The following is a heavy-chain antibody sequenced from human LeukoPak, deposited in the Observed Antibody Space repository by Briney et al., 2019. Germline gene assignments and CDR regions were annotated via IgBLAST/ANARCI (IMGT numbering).Heavy chain of an antibody. J-gene: IGHJ6*02. Sequence: GGPLSLSCAAPGFTFKNNGIHWVRHLQGKGLERVSGINWNGGVTDYADSVKGRFTISRDNAKNSLYLQMTSLRPEDTALYYCAKHLRATNTYIFFGLDVWGQGTTVTVSS. CDR2: INWNGGVT. CDR3: AKHLRATNTYIFFGLDV. V-gene: IGHV3-9*01. D-gene: IGHD1-26*01. CDR1: GFTFKNNG.